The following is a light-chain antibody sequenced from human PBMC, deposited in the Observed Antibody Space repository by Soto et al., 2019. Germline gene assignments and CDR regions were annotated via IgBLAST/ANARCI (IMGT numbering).Light chain of an antibody. CDR3: QQYRSWPRT. J-gene: IGKJ1*01. Sequence: EIALTQSPATLSVSPGERVTLSCRASQSVDINLAWYQQKPGQAPRLLIYGASTRATDMSGTFSGRGSGTEFTLTISNVRTEDFAVYYCQQYRSWPRTFGQGTKV. CDR1: QSVDIN. V-gene: IGKV3-15*01. CDR2: GAS.